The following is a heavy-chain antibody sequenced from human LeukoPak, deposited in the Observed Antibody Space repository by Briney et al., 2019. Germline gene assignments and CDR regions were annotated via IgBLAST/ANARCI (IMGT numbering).Heavy chain of an antibody. CDR3: VRAMAPLDTFNYQYAMDV. Sequence: ASVKVSCNASGYTFNNYDINWVRQAPGQGLEWMGWMNPNSGNTGYAQKFQGRFTLTRETFISTAYMELSSLRSDDTAVYYCVRAMAPLDTFNYQYAMDVWGQGTKVTVSS. CDR1: GYTFNNYD. D-gene: IGHD5-24*01. V-gene: IGHV1-8*01. J-gene: IGHJ6*02. CDR2: MNPNSGNT.